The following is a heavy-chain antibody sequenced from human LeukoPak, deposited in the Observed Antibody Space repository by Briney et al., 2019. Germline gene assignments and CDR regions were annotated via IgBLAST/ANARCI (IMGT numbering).Heavy chain of an antibody. V-gene: IGHV1-18*01. D-gene: IGHD3-22*01. J-gene: IGHJ6*02. Sequence: ASVKVSCRASGYTFTSDGMSWVRQAPGQGLEWMGWISAYNGNTNYAQKLQGRVTMTTDTSTSTAYMELRSLRSDDTAVYYCARDGDSSGYYRDYYYYYGMDVWGQGTTVTVSS. CDR1: GYTFTSDG. CDR2: ISAYNGNT. CDR3: ARDGDSSGYYRDYYYYYGMDV.